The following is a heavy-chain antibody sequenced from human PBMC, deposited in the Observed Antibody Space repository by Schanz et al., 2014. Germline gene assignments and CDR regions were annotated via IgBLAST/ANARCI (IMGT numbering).Heavy chain of an antibody. CDR1: GFSFGTYA. CDR2: ISGSGGST. V-gene: IGHV3-23*01. Sequence: EVHLLESGGGLVQPGGSLRLSCAASGFSFGTYAMSWVRQAPGKGLEWVSAISGSGGSTYYADSVKGRFTISRDNSKNTLYLQMNSLRAEDTAVYYCAKAADWPVTRFDPWGQGTLVIVSS. CDR3: AKAADWPVTRFDP. J-gene: IGHJ5*02. D-gene: IGHD3-9*01.